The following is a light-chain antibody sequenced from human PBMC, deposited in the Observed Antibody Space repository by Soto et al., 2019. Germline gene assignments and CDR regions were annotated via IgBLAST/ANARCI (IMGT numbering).Light chain of an antibody. J-gene: IGKJ1*01. CDR2: AAS. CDR3: QHYNSYSEA. Sequence: DIQVTQSPSFVSASVGDRVTISCRASQGITTWLAWYQQKPGKAPKLLIYAASTLQGGVPSRFSGSGSGTEITLTISSLQPDDFATYYCQHYNSYSEAFGQGTKVDIK. V-gene: IGKV1-5*01. CDR1: QGITTW.